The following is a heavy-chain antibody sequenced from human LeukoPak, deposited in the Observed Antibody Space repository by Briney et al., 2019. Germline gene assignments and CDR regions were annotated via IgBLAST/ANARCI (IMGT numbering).Heavy chain of an antibody. CDR1: GGTFSSYA. CDR2: IIPIFGTA. V-gene: IGHV1-69*05. CDR3: ATATAVAAFDY. J-gene: IGHJ4*02. Sequence: APVKVSCKSSGGTFSSYAISWVRQAPGQGLEWMGSIIPIFGTANYAQKFQGRFTITTDESTSTSYMALISLISEDTAAESDATATAVAAFDYWGQGTVVTV. D-gene: IGHD6-19*01.